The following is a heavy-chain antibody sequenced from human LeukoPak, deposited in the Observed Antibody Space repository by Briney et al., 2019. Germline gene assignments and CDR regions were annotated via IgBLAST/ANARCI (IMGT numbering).Heavy chain of an antibody. D-gene: IGHD3-10*01. CDR2: IYYSGST. CDR3: ARQQESGLWFGESLRDY. J-gene: IGHJ4*02. CDR1: GGSISSSSYY. V-gene: IGHV4-39*01. Sequence: SETLSLTCTVSGGSISSSSYYWGWIRQPPGKGLEWLGSIYYSGSTYYNPSLKSRVTISVDTSKNQFSLKLSSVTAADTAVYYCARQQESGLWFGESLRDYWGQGTLVTVSS.